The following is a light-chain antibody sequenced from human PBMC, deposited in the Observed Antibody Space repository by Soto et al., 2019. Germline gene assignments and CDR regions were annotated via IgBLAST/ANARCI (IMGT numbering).Light chain of an antibody. J-gene: IGKJ4*01. CDR3: QQYGISPLT. Sequence: EVVLTQSPGTLSLSPGERATLSCRASQSISSSYLAWYQQKPGQAPRLLIYGSSTRATGIPDRFSGSGSGTDFTLTISRLEPGDFAVYSCQQYGISPLTFGGGTMVEIK. V-gene: IGKV3-20*01. CDR1: QSISSSY. CDR2: GSS.